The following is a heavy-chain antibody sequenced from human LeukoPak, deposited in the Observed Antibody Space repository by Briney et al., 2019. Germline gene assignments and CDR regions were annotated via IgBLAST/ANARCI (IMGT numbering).Heavy chain of an antibody. J-gene: IGHJ4*02. CDR2: ISVSGGST. CDR1: GLTFSSYA. V-gene: IGHV3-23*01. D-gene: IGHD2-15*01. Sequence: GGSLRLSCVASGLTFSSYAMSWVRQAPGKGLEWVSTISVSGGSTYYADSVKGRFTISRDNPKNTLYLQMNSLRAEDTAVYYCAPYCSGGSCYRYWGQGTLVTVSS. CDR3: APYCSGGSCYRY.